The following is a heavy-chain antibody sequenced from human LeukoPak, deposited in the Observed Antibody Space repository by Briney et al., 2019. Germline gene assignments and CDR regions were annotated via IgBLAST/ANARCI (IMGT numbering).Heavy chain of an antibody. V-gene: IGHV3-30*14. Sequence: GGSLRLSCAASGFTFSSYAMHWVRQAPGKGLEWVAVISYDGSNKYYADSVKGRFTISRDNSKNTLYLQMNSLRAEDTAVYYCARVAGSGSYYVGYWGQGTLVTVSS. D-gene: IGHD3-10*01. CDR2: ISYDGSNK. CDR1: GFTFSSYA. CDR3: ARVAGSGSYYVGY. J-gene: IGHJ4*02.